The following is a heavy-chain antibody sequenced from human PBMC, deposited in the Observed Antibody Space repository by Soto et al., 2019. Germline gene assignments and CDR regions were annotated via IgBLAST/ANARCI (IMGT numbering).Heavy chain of an antibody. CDR1: GFTFSSYG. J-gene: IGHJ4*02. CDR2: ISYDGSNK. V-gene: IGHV3-30*18. Sequence: GGSLRLSCAASGFTFSSYGMYWVRQAPGKGLEWVAVISYDGSNKYYADSVKGRFAISRDNSKNTLYLQMNSLRAEDTAVYYCAKDWGYCSGGSCIGLDYWGQGTLVTVSS. CDR3: AKDWGYCSGGSCIGLDY. D-gene: IGHD2-15*01.